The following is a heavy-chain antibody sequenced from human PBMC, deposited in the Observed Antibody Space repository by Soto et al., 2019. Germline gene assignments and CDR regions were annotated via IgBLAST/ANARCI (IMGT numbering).Heavy chain of an antibody. Sequence: QVHLVQSGADVKKPGSSVKVSCKASGGTFNTFGITWVRQAPGQGLEWMGGIIPMFGTSNSAVKFQGRLTITADESTDTAYMELSSLTYEDTAMYYCARVSGDASLNSMSPRLFLQLEYWGQGTLVTVSS. CDR2: IIPMFGTS. D-gene: IGHD2-21*01. CDR1: GGTFNTFG. V-gene: IGHV1-69*01. J-gene: IGHJ4*02. CDR3: ARVSGDASLNSMSPRLFLQLEY.